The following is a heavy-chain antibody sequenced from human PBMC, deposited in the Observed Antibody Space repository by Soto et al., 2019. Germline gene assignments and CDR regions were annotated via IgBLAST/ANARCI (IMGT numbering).Heavy chain of an antibody. D-gene: IGHD2-2*01. CDR3: ARGKNVGYCSSTSCGSAGYFDY. CDR2: INHSGST. J-gene: IGHJ4*02. CDR1: GGSFSGYY. V-gene: IGHV4-34*01. Sequence: ASETLSLTCAVYGGSFSGYYWSWIRQPPWKGLEWIGEINHSGSTNYNPSLKSRVTISVDTSKNQFSLKLSSVTAADTAVYYCARGKNVGYCSSTSCGSAGYFDYWGQGALVTVSS.